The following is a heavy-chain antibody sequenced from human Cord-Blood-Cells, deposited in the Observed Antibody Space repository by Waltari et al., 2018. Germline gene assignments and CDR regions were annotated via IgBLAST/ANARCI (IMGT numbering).Heavy chain of an antibody. CDR1: GYSNSSGYY. D-gene: IGHD2-2*03. CDR2: IYHSGST. CDR3: ARERDGYCSSTSCNWFDP. J-gene: IGHJ5*02. Sequence: QVQLQESGPGLVKPSETLSLTCTVPGYSNSSGYYWGWIRQPPGKGLEWIGSIYHSGSTYYNPSLKSRVTISVDTSKNQFSLKLSSVTAADTAVYYCARERDGYCSSTSCNWFDPWGQGTLVTVSS. V-gene: IGHV4-38-2*02.